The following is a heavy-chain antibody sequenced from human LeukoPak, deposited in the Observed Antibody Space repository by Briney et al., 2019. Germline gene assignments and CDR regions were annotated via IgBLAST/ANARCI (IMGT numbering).Heavy chain of an antibody. Sequence: GGSLRLSCAASGFTFSSSAMSWVRQAPGKGLEWVSSITNSGDRTYYADAVRGQFTISRDNSKSTLYLQMNSLRAEDTAVYYCARSKSSSSPNFDYWGQGTLVTVSS. CDR1: GFTFSSSA. CDR2: ITNSGDRT. V-gene: IGHV3-23*01. CDR3: ARSKSSSSPNFDY. D-gene: IGHD6-6*01. J-gene: IGHJ4*02.